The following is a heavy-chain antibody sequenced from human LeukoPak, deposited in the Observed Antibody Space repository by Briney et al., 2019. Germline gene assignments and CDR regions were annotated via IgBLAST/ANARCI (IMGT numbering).Heavy chain of an antibody. J-gene: IGHJ6*03. CDR1: GYSFTSYD. Sequence: GASVKVSCKASGYSFTSYDINWVRQATGQGLEWMGWVNPRNGGTHSAQKFQGRVSMTGDTSITTAYMELTGLTSDDTAVYYCATGAQYGLRGVAYFYYMHVWGTGTTVTVSS. CDR2: VNPRNGGT. CDR3: ATGAQYGLRGVAYFYYMHV. D-gene: IGHD3-10*01. V-gene: IGHV1-2*02.